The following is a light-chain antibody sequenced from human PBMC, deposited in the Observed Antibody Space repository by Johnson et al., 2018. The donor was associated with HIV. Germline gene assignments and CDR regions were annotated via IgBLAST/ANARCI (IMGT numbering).Light chain of an antibody. V-gene: IGLV1-51*01. J-gene: IGLJ1*01. CDR2: DNN. CDR1: SSNIGNNY. CDR3: GTWDSSLSAGKV. Sequence: QAVLTQPPSVSAAPGQKVTISCSGSSSNIGNNYVSWYQQLPGTAPKLLIYDNNKRPSGIPDRFSGSTSGPSATLGITGLQTGDEADYYCGTWDSSLSAGKVFGTGTKVTVL.